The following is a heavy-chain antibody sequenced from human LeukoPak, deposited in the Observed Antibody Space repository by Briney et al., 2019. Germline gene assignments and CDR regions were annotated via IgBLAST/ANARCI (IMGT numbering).Heavy chain of an antibody. D-gene: IGHD3-22*01. CDR2: ISSSSSYI. V-gene: IGHV3-21*01. CDR1: GFTFSSYS. Sequence: GGSLRLSCAASGFTFSSYSMNWVRQAPGKGLEWVSSISSSSSYIYYADSVKGRFTISRDNAKNSLYLQMNSLRAEDTAVYYCARGLDNYYDSSGYYVLNAFDIWSQGTMVTVSS. CDR3: ARGLDNYYDSSGYYVLNAFDI. J-gene: IGHJ3*02.